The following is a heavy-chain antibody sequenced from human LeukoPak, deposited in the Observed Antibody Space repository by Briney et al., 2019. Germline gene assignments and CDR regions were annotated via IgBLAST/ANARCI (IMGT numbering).Heavy chain of an antibody. CDR3: ARRIFGGGGYAFDI. D-gene: IGHD3-16*01. V-gene: IGHV5-51*01. J-gene: IGHJ3*02. CDR2: IFPGDSDT. CDR1: GYNFVSYW. Sequence: GESLKISCKGSGYNFVSYWIGWVRQMPGKGLEWMGIIFPGDSDTRYSPSFQGQVTISADRSISTAYLQWSSLKASDTAMYYCARRIFGGGGYAFDIWGQGTMVIVSS.